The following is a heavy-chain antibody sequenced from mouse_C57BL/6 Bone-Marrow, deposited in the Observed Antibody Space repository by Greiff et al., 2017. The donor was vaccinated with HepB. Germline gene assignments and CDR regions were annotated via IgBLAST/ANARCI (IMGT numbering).Heavy chain of an antibody. CDR1: GFTFSDYG. D-gene: IGHD2-4*01. Sequence: EVKLMESGGGLVKPGGSLKLSCAASGFTFSDYGMHWVRQAPEKGLEWVAYISSGSSTIYYADTVKGRFTISRDNAKNTLFLQMTSLRSEDTAMYYCARGEGLRRYAMDYWGQGTSVTVSS. CDR3: ARGEGLRRYAMDY. J-gene: IGHJ4*01. CDR2: ISSGSSTI. V-gene: IGHV5-17*01.